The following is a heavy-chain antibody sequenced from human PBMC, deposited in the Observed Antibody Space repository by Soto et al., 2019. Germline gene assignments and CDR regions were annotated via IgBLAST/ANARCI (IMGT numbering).Heavy chain of an antibody. CDR1: GYSFTNYW. D-gene: IGHD5-12*01. Sequence: PGESLKISCKGSGYSFTNYWIGWVRQMPGKGLEWMGIIYPSDSDTRYSPSFQGQVTISVEKSINTAYLQWDRLKASDTAIYYCARADGWLQYFDYWGQGTQVTVSS. J-gene: IGHJ4*02. CDR3: ARADGWLQYFDY. V-gene: IGHV5-51*01. CDR2: IYPSDSDT.